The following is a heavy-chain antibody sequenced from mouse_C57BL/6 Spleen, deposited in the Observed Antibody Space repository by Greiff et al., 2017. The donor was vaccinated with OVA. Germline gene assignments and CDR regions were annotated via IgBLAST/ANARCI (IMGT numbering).Heavy chain of an antibody. J-gene: IGHJ3*01. CDR3: ARDWIGLVGGFAY. CDR2: IDPSDSET. CDR1: GYTFTSYW. Sequence: VQLQQPGAELVRPGSSVKLSCKASGYTFTSYWMHWVKQRPIQGLEWIGNIDPSDSETHYNQKFKDKATLTVDKSSSTAYMQLSSLTSEDSAVYYCARDWIGLVGGFAYWGQGTLVTVSA. D-gene: IGHD3-1*01. V-gene: IGHV1-52*01.